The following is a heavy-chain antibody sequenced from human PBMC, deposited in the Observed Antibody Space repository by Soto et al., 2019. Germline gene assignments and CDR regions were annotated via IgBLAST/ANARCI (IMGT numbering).Heavy chain of an antibody. D-gene: IGHD6-19*01. V-gene: IGHV3-33*01. J-gene: IGHJ4*02. CDR3: ARGLAVAGTGRAY. CDR2: IWYDGSNK. Sequence: PGGSLRLSCAASGFTFSSYGMHWVRQAPGKGLEWVAVIWYDGSNKYYADSVKGRFTISRDNSKNTLYLQMNSLRAEDTAVYYCARGLAVAGTGRAYWGQGTLVTVSS. CDR1: GFTFSSYG.